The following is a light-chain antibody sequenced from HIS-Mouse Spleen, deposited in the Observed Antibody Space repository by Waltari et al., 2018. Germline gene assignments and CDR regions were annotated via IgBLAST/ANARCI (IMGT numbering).Light chain of an antibody. CDR3: MQGTHWRGT. V-gene: IGKV2-30*02. J-gene: IGKJ2*01. CDR2: KVS. CDR1: QSLVHSDGNTY. Sequence: DVVMTQSPLSLPVSLGQPASIPCRSSQSLVHSDGNTYLNWFHQGPGQSPRRLIYKVSNRDSGVPDRFSGSGSGTDFTLKISRVEAEDVGVYYCMQGTHWRGTFGQGTKLEIK.